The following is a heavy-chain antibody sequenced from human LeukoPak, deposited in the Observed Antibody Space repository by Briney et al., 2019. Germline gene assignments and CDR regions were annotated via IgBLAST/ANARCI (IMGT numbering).Heavy chain of an antibody. V-gene: IGHV4-4*07. CDR2: IYSSGGT. CDR1: GGSINSSY. D-gene: IGHD1-7*01. J-gene: IGHJ4*02. CDR3: AGVNYLAPFDY. Sequence: SETLSLTCSVSGGSINSSYWSWIRQPAGKGLEWIGRIYSSGGTNYNPSLESRVTMSVDTSKNQFYLKLRSVTAADTAVYYCAGVNYLAPFDYWGQGTLVTVSS.